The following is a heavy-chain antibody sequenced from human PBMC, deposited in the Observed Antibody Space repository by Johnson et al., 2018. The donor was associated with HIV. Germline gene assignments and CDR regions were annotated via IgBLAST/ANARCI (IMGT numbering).Heavy chain of an antibody. D-gene: IGHD3-10*01. CDR3: ASFWATGAFDI. J-gene: IGHJ3*02. CDR2: ISWNSGSI. V-gene: IGHV3-9*01. CDR1: GFTFDDYA. Sequence: VQLVESGGGLVQPGRSLRLSCAASGFTFDDYAMHWVRQAPGKGLEWVSGISWNSGSIGYADSVKGRFTISKDNAKNSLYLQMNSLRAEDTAVYYCASFWATGAFDIWGQGTMVTVSS.